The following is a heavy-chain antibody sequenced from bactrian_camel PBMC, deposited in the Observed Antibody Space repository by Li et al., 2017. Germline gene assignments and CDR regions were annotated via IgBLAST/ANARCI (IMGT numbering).Heavy chain of an antibody. D-gene: IGHD7*01. CDR3: FTGNSGGT. V-gene: IGHV3S35*01. CDR2: INYYGDII. J-gene: IGHJ4*01. Sequence: VQLVESGGGSVQPGGSLYLTCAASGYTMNMYCMGWFRQAPGKGLERVSSINYYGDIIDYADSVKGRFTISRDNAKNTVYLQMNSLKSEDTAMYYCFTGNSGGTRGQGTQFTVS. CDR1: GYTMNMYC.